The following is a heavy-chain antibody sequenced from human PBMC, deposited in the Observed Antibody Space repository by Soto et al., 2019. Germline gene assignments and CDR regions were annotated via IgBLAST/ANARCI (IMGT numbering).Heavy chain of an antibody. D-gene: IGHD1-26*01. CDR1: GFTFSNYW. J-gene: IGHJ4*02. V-gene: IGHV3-74*01. CDR3: GTTFEY. Sequence: EVQVVESGGALVQPGGSLRLSCAASGFTFSNYWMHWVRQVPGEGLVWVSSINNDGSRTWYADSVRGRIAMSRDNARHLVYLQMNSLRAADTAVYYCGTTFEYWGQGALVTVSS. CDR2: INNDGSRT.